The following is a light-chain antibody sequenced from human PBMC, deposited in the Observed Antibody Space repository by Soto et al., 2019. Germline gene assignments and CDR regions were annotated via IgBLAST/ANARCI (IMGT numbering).Light chain of an antibody. CDR2: EVS. CDR1: SSDVGSYNR. J-gene: IGLJ1*01. V-gene: IGLV2-18*01. CDR3: SLYTSSSTFGV. Sequence: QSVLTQPPSVSGSPGQSVTISCTGTSSDVGSYNRVSWYQQPPGTAPKLMIYEVSNRPSGVPDRFSGSKSGNTASLSISGLQAEVEADYYCSLYTSSSTFGVFGTGTKVTVL.